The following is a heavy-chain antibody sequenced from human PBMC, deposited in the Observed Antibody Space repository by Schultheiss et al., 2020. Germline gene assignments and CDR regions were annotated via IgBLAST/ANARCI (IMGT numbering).Heavy chain of an antibody. V-gene: IGHV3-74*03. CDR2: INDDGSST. Sequence: GGSLRLSCAASGLTFSNYWMHWVRQAPGKGLVWVSRINDDGSSTTYADSVKGRFTISRDNAKNSLYLQMNSLRAEDTAVYYCARDRGGGSMFDPWGQGTLVTVSS. J-gene: IGHJ5*02. D-gene: IGHD2-15*01. CDR3: ARDRGGGSMFDP. CDR1: GLTFSNYW.